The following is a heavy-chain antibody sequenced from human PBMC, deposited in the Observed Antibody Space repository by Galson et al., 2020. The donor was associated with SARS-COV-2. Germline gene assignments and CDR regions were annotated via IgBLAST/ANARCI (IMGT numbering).Heavy chain of an antibody. CDR1: GYTFTSYG. J-gene: IGHJ4*02. CDR2: ISAYNGNT. D-gene: IGHD3-22*01. CDR3: ARGAPQYYYDSSGLDY. V-gene: IGHV1-18*01. Sequence: ASVKVSCKASGYTFTSYGISWVRQAPGQGLEWMGWISAYNGNTNYAQKLQGRVTMTTDTSTSTAYMELRSLRSDDTAVYYCARGAPQYYYDSSGLDYWGQGTLVTVSS.